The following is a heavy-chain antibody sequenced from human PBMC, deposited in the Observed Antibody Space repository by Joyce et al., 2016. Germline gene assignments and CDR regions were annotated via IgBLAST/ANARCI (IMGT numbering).Heavy chain of an antibody. D-gene: IGHD6-6*01. CDR1: GYSYTGYW. CDR2: IYPGDSDT. Sequence: DVQLVQSGAEVKKPGESLKISCKGSGYSYTGYWIAWVRQMPGKGLEWMGSIYPGDSDTTYSPSFQGQVTISVDKSISTAYLQWSTLKASDTAIYYCARATIAPRTRAFDIWGQGTMVTVSS. J-gene: IGHJ3*02. CDR3: ARATIAPRTRAFDI. V-gene: IGHV5-51*01.